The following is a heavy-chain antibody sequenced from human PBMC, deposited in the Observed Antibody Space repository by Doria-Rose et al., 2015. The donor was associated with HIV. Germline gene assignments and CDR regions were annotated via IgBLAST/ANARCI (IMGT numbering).Heavy chain of an antibody. D-gene: IGHD3-3*01. CDR1: GDSISSSSYF. J-gene: IGHJ1*01. CDR2: IYYSGNT. V-gene: IGHV4-39*07. Sequence: QVQLQESGPGLVKPSGTLSLTCNVSGDSISSSSYFWGWIRQPPEKGLEWIGSIYYSGNTYYNPSLKSRITISVDTSKNQFSLRLTSVTAADTAVYYCARSLGNYLEYFQYWGQGTLVTVSS. CDR3: ARSLGNYLEYFQY.